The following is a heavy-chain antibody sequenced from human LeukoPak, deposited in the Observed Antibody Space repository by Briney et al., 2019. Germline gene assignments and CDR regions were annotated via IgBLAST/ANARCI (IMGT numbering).Heavy chain of an antibody. V-gene: IGHV3-23*01. Sequence: GGSLRLSCAASGFTFSSYAMGWVRQAPGKGLEWVSSITGSSGDNTYYADSVKGRFTISRDNSKNTLYLQMNSLRAEDTAVYYCAKVSGFWSGGIDYWGQGTLVTVSS. CDR2: ITGSSGDNT. D-gene: IGHD3-3*01. CDR1: GFTFSSYA. J-gene: IGHJ4*02. CDR3: AKVSGFWSGGIDY.